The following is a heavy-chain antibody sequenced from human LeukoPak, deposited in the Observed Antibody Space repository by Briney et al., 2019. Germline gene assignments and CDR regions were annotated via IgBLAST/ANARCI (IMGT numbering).Heavy chain of an antibody. J-gene: IGHJ4*02. CDR2: IYHSGST. V-gene: IGHV4-4*02. CDR3: AREGGYSYGRRYYFDY. D-gene: IGHD5-18*01. Sequence: SGTLSLTCAVSGGSISSSNWWSWVRQPPGKGLEWIGEIYHSGSTDYNPSLKSRVTISVDKSKNQFSLKLSSVTAADTAVYYCAREGGYSYGRRYYFDYWGQGTLVTVSS. CDR1: GGSISSSNW.